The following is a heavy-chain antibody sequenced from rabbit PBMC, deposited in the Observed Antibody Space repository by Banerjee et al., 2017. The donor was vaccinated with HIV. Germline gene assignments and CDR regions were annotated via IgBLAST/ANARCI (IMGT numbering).Heavy chain of an antibody. Sequence: QEQLEESGGDLVKPEGSLTLTCTASGFSFSSSYYMSWVRQAPGKGLEWIACISPGNSGTTVYASWAKGPFTISKTSSTTVTLQMTSLTAADTATYFCARDLAGVIGWNFGLWGPGTLVTVS. CDR2: ISPGNSGTT. D-gene: IGHD4-1*01. CDR3: ARDLAGVIGWNFGL. V-gene: IGHV1S45*01. CDR1: GFSFSSSYY. J-gene: IGHJ6*01.